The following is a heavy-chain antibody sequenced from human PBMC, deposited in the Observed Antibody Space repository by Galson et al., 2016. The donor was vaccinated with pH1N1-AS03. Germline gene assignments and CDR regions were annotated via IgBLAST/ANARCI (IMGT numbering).Heavy chain of an antibody. J-gene: IGHJ4*02. D-gene: IGHD3-16*02. CDR2: ISISGNYT. CDR1: GFTLRSYA. V-gene: IGHV3-23*01. CDR3: AKTTFGGVIVSGKMSLDY. Sequence: SLRLSCAASGFTLRSYAMTWVRQAPGKGLEWVSAISISGNYTYYAASVKGRFTISRDGSKSTVYLQLNSLRAEDTAVYYCAKTTFGGVIVSGKMSLDYWGQGTLVTVSS.